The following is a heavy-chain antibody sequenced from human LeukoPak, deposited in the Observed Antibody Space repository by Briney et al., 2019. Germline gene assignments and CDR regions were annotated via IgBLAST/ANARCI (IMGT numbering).Heavy chain of an antibody. J-gene: IGHJ4*02. CDR1: GFSFRSFA. CDR3: ARAYCSSTSCYAPDY. CDR2: ISYDGTKK. Sequence: PGGSLTLSCPASGFSFRSFAMQWVRPAPARGLEWEAVISYDGTKKYYADSVKGRFTISRDNSNNTLYLQMNSLRAEDTAVYYCARAYCSSTSCYAPDYWGQGTLVTVSS. V-gene: IGHV3-30*04. D-gene: IGHD2-2*01.